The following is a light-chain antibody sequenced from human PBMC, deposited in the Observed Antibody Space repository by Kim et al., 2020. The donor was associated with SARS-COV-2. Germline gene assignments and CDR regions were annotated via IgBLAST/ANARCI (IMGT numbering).Light chain of an antibody. J-gene: IGKJ1*01. V-gene: IGKV3-11*01. CDR1: QSVSTD. Sequence: EIVLTQSPATLYLSPGERATLSCRASQSVSTDLAWYQQKPGQAPRLFIYDASNRATGIPARFIGSGSGTDFTLTVSSLEPEDSAIYYCQERIKWPRTFGQGTKVDIK. CDR3: QERIKWPRT. CDR2: DAS.